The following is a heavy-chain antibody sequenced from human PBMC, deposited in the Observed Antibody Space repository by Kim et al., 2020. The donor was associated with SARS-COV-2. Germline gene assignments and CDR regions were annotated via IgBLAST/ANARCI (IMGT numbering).Heavy chain of an antibody. Sequence: GGSLRLSCEVSGITFSSHFMTWVRQAPGKGLESVAKIKPDGSEKYYVDSVKGRFTISRDNAKNSLFLQMNSLRAEDTAVYYCAREVWWRFDHWGQRALVT. CDR1: GITFSSHF. J-gene: IGHJ4*02. CDR2: IKPDGSEK. CDR3: AREVWWRFDH. V-gene: IGHV3-7*03. D-gene: IGHD2-21*01.